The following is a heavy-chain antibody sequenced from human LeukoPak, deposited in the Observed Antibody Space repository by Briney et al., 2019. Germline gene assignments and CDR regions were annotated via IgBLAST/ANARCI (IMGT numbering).Heavy chain of an antibody. CDR1: GFTFSAYN. CDR3: ARDPYSGGYGAYYYYYMDV. Sequence: GGSLRLSCAASGFTFSAYNMNWVRRTPGRGLEWVSSITTSSSYMFYADSVRGRFTISRDNAENSLYLQMNSLRDEDTAVYYCARDPYSGGYGAYYYYYMDVWGKGTTVTVSS. V-gene: IGHV3-21*01. D-gene: IGHD6-19*01. CDR2: ITTSSSYM. J-gene: IGHJ6*03.